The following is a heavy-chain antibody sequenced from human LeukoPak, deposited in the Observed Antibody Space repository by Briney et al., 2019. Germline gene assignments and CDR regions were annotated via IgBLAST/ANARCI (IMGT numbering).Heavy chain of an antibody. J-gene: IGHJ4*02. CDR3: AKDWLRYFDWLSPCFDY. V-gene: IGHV3-23*01. CDR2: ISGSGGST. CDR1: GFTFSSYA. Sequence: GGSLRLSCAASGFTFSSYAMSWVRQAPGKGLEWVSAISGSGGSTYYADSVKGRFTISRDNSKNTLYLQMNSLRAEDTAVYYCAKDWLRYFDWLSPCFDYWGQGTLVTVSS. D-gene: IGHD3-9*01.